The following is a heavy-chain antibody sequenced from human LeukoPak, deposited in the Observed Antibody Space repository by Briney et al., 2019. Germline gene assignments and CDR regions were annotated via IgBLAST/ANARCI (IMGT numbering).Heavy chain of an antibody. V-gene: IGHV3-23*01. Sequence: GGSLRLSCAASGFTFSSYGMSWVRQAPGKGLEWVSAISGSGGSTYYADSVKGRFTISRDNSKNTLYLQMNSLRTEDTAVYYCAKDSYSRSLDYWGQGTLVTVSS. D-gene: IGHD6-13*01. CDR2: ISGSGGST. CDR3: AKDSYSRSLDY. J-gene: IGHJ4*02. CDR1: GFTFSSYG.